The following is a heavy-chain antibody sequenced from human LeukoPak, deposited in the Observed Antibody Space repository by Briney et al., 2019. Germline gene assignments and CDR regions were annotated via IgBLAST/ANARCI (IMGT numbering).Heavy chain of an antibody. V-gene: IGHV4-59*12. J-gene: IGHJ4*02. D-gene: IGHD3-22*01. CDR3: ASEGDYYDSSGYYSTDY. CDR1: GGSISSYY. Sequence: SETLSLTCTVSGGSISSYYWSWIRQPPGKGLEWIGYIYYSGSTNYNPSLKSRVTISVDTSKNQFSLKLSSVTAADTAVYYCASEGDYYDSSGYYSTDYWGQGTLVTVSS. CDR2: IYYSGST.